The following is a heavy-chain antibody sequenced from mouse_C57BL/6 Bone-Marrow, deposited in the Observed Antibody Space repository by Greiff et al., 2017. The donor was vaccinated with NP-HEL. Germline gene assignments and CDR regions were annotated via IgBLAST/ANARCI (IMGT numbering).Heavy chain of an antibody. D-gene: IGHD1-1*01. J-gene: IGHJ1*03. V-gene: IGHV5-16*01. CDR3: ARIPFITTVVAHWYFDV. CDR2: INYDGSST. CDR1: GFTFSDYY. Sequence: EVQVVESEGGLVQPGSSMKLSCTASGFTFSDYYMAWVRQVPEKGLEWVANINYDGSSTYYLDSLKSRFIISRDNAKNILYLQMSSLKSEDTATYYCARIPFITTVVAHWYFDVGGTGTTVTVSS.